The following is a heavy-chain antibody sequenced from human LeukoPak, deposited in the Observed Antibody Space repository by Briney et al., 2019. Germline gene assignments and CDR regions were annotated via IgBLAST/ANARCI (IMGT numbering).Heavy chain of an antibody. D-gene: IGHD3-3*01. Sequence: GGSLRLSCAASGFTFSRYWMSWVRQAPGKGPEWVANIKQDGSEKYYVDSVKGRFTISRDNAKNSLYLQMNSLRAEDTAVYYCARDAFSRISVFGVVSDAFDIWGQGTMVTVSS. CDR1: GFTFSRYW. V-gene: IGHV3-7*01. J-gene: IGHJ3*02. CDR3: ARDAFSRISVFGVVSDAFDI. CDR2: IKQDGSEK.